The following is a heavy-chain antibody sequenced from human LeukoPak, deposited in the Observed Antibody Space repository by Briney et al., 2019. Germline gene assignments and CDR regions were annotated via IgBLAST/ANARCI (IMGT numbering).Heavy chain of an antibody. CDR1: GITFSTYA. Sequence: PGGSLRLSCVASGITFSTYAMSWVRQAPEKGLDWVSVISGSAHKIRYADSVKGRFTISRDNSENIVYLQMNNLRVEDTAVYYCAGRPTGYSSGYIHWGQGTLVTVSP. CDR2: ISGSAHKI. CDR3: AGRPTGYSSGYIH. V-gene: IGHV3-23*01. D-gene: IGHD5-18*01. J-gene: IGHJ4*02.